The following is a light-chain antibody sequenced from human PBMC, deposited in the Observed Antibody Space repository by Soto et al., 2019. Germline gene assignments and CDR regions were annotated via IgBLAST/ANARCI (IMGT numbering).Light chain of an antibody. Sequence: IQLTQSPYTLSASVGDRVTLTCLASQSVQTWLAWFQQKPGKAPKLLIYKATTLETGVPSRFSGSGSETEFTLTISSLQPDDLGTYYCQQYNNYPWTFGQGTNVDIK. J-gene: IGKJ1*01. V-gene: IGKV1-5*03. CDR3: QQYNNYPWT. CDR2: KAT. CDR1: QSVQTW.